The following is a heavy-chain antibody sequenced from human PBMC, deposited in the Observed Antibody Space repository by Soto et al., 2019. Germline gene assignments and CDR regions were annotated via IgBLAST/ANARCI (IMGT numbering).Heavy chain of an antibody. J-gene: IGHJ4*02. CDR2: ISYDGSNK. CDR3: AKDPTSDGYLDY. V-gene: IGHV3-30*18. CDR1: GFTFSSYG. Sequence: GGSLRLSCAASGFTFSSYGMHWVRQAPGKGLEWVAVISYDGSNKYYADSVKGRFTISRDNSKNTLYLQMNSLRAEDTAVYYRAKDPTSDGYLDYWGQGTLVTVSS.